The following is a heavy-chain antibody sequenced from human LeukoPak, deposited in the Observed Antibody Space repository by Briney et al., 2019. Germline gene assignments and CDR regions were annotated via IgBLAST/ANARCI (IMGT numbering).Heavy chain of an antibody. V-gene: IGHV4-59*01. Sequence: SETLSLTCTVSGGSISSYYWSWIRQPPGKGLEWIGYIYYSGSTNYNPSLKSRVTISVDTSKNQFSLKLSSVTAADTAVYYCARAPVGYYGYYGMDVWGQGTTVTVSS. D-gene: IGHD3-3*01. CDR1: GGSISSYY. J-gene: IGHJ6*02. CDR3: ARAPVGYYGYYGMDV. CDR2: IYYSGST.